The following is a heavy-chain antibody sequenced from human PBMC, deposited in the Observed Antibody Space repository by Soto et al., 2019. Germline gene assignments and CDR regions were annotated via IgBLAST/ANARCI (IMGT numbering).Heavy chain of an antibody. V-gene: IGHV4-59*08. CDR1: GGSFSGYY. D-gene: IGHD2-8*01. Sequence: SETLSLTCAVYGGSFSGYYWSWIRQPPGKGLEWIGYIYYSGSTNYNPSLKSRVTISVDTSKNQFSLKLSSVTAADTAVYYCARLELMVYANDGWFDPWGQGTLVTVSS. CDR3: ARLELMVYANDGWFDP. J-gene: IGHJ5*02. CDR2: IYYSGST.